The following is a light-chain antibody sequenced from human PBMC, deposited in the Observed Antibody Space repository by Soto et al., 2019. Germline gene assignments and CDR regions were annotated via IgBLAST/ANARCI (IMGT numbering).Light chain of an antibody. Sequence: DIQMTQSPSTLSASVGDRVAITCRASDNIVHWVAWYQQKPGKAPKLLIYKAANLADEVPSRFAGSSSGPDFTLNTPRLKPDDFASYYCPHYNSFSRTFGQETKVEV. CDR2: KAA. J-gene: IGKJ1*01. CDR1: DNIVHW. CDR3: PHYNSFSRT. V-gene: IGKV1-5*03.